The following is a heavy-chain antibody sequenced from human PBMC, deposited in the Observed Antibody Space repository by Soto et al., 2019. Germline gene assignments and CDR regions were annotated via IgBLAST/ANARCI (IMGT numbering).Heavy chain of an antibody. CDR3: TTDSYISAKTAVFAY. D-gene: IGHD3-16*01. V-gene: IGHV3-15*07. J-gene: IGHJ4*01. CDR1: GVICSEAG. CDR2: IKSRTDGGTS. Sequence: GGPQRLSCAASGVICSEAGVNWVRQAPGKGLEWVGRIKSRTDGGTSDYGAPAKGRFAISRDDSRNIVYMQMNSLKIEDTGVYFCTTDSYISAKTAVFAYWGHGPLVPVSP.